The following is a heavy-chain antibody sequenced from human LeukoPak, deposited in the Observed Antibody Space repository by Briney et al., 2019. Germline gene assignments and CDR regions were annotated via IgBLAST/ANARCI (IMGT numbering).Heavy chain of an antibody. V-gene: IGHV4-34*01. CDR3: ARGRIVGAKLFDY. Sequence: SETLSLTCAVYGGSFSGYYWSWIRQPPGKGLEWIGEINHSGSTNYNPSLKSRVTISVDTSKNQFSLKLSSVTPADTAVYYCARGRIVGAKLFDYWGQGTLVTVSS. D-gene: IGHD1-26*01. CDR2: INHSGST. CDR1: GGSFSGYY. J-gene: IGHJ4*02.